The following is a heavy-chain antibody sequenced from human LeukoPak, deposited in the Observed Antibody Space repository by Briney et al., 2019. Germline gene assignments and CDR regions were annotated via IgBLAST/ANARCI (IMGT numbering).Heavy chain of an antibody. CDR2: ISDSGDIT. Sequence: GGSLKLSCVASGFSFSNLAMGWVRQAPGNGLEWVSVISDSGDITYYADSVKGRFTISRDNSRNTLYLQMNSLRVDDTAVYYCAKDARRYSGWYFFDHWGQGALVTVSS. J-gene: IGHJ4*02. CDR1: GFSFSNLA. CDR3: AKDARRYSGWYFFDH. D-gene: IGHD6-19*01. V-gene: IGHV3-23*01.